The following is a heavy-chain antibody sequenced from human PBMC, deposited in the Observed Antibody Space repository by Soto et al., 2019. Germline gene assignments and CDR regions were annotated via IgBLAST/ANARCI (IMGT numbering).Heavy chain of an antibody. CDR3: ARARSRGYGYGYERAFDY. V-gene: IGHV4-4*02. D-gene: IGHD5-18*01. Sequence: QVQLQESGPGLVQPSGTLSLTCAVSGGSISRSNWWRWVRQHPGKGLEWIGEIYHSGSTNYNPSLKSRVNRSVDKSKNQDSLKLSSVTAADTVVYYCARARSRGYGYGYERAFDYWGQGTLVTVSS. CDR1: GGSISRSNW. CDR2: IYHSGST. J-gene: IGHJ4*02.